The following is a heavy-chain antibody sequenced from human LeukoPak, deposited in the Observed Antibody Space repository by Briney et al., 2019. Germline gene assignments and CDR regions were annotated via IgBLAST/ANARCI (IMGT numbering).Heavy chain of an antibody. CDR1: GGSISSYY. V-gene: IGHV4-59*01. J-gene: IGHJ6*02. D-gene: IGHD2-15*01. Sequence: PSEALSLTCTVSGGSISSYYWSWIRQPPGKGLEWIGYIYYSGSTNYNPSLKSRVTISVDTSKNQFSLKLSSVTAADTAVYYCARDQYSDCSGGSCYSYYYGMDVWGQGTTVTVSS. CDR2: IYYSGST. CDR3: ARDQYSDCSGGSCYSYYYGMDV.